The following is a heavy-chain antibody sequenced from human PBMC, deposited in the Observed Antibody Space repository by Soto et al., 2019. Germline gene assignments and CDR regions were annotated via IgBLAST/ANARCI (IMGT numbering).Heavy chain of an antibody. J-gene: IGHJ4*02. CDR2: IFSSGST. V-gene: IGHV4-4*07. CDR1: GGSINTFY. CDR3: AREGSYSAYNFAHGIQLWSFDF. D-gene: IGHD5-12*01. Sequence: LSLTCTVSGGSINTFYWSWVRQPAGKGLEWIGRIFSSGSTSFNPSLESRVAMSVDTSKNHFSLNLSSVTAADMAVYYCAREGSYSAYNFAHGIQLWSFDFWGQGALVTVPS.